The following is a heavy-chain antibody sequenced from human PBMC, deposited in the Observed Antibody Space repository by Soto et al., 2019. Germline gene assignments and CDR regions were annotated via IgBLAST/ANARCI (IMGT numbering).Heavy chain of an antibody. CDR1: RFRMPNARMG. CDR3: AWTVIAARQYGMDC. J-gene: IGHJ6*02. CDR2: TFSNDEK. V-gene: IGHV2-26*01. Sequence: VYGPLPINQTRSRTLAETAARFRMPNARMGVNWIRQPPGKALEWLAHTFSNDEKPYSTSLKSSATISKATSKSQVVLTMTNMDPVDTAPYYCAWTVIAARQYGMDCRGQGTTVTVS. D-gene: IGHD6-6*01.